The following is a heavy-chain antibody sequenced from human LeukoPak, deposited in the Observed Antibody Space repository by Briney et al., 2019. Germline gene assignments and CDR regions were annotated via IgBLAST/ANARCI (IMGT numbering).Heavy chain of an antibody. J-gene: IGHJ4*02. CDR3: AKDGGGTDFDY. Sequence: GGALRLSCAVSGFTFSRNGMHWVRQAPGKGLEWVTFISYDGSNEYYADSVKGRFTISRDNSKNTLYLQMNSLRAEDTAVYYCAKDGGGTDFDYWGQGTLVTVSS. D-gene: IGHD1-26*01. CDR2: ISYDGSNE. V-gene: IGHV3-30*02. CDR1: GFTFSRNG.